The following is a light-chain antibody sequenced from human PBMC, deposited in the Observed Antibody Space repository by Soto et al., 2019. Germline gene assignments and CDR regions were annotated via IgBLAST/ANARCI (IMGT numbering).Light chain of an antibody. J-gene: IGKJ5*01. Sequence: DIHMTQSPSSLSASVGDIFTITCQASQDISNYLNWYQHKPGKAPKLLIYDASKLEVGVPSRLSGSGSGTEFTLTIGSLKPEDLATYYCQHFDFLITFGHGTRLEIK. CDR2: DAS. CDR3: QHFDFLIT. CDR1: QDISNY. V-gene: IGKV1-33*01.